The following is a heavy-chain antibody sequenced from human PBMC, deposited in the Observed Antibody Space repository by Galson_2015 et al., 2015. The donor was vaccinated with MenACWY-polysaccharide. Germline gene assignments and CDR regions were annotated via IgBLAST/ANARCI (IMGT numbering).Heavy chain of an antibody. CDR2: IYYTGTT. Sequence: TLSLTCTVSGGSIRSYRWTWIRQPPGKGLEWIGYIYYTGTTKYNPSLTSRVTISVDTSKKYFSLKLSSVTAADTAVYYCAGLMAGSPFGWFDPWGQGALVTVSS. V-gene: IGHV4-59*01. D-gene: IGHD6-19*01. CDR3: AGLMAGSPFGWFDP. J-gene: IGHJ5*02. CDR1: GGSIRSYR.